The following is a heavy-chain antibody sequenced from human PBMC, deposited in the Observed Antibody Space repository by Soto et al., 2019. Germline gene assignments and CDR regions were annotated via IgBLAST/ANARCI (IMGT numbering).Heavy chain of an antibody. CDR1: GFTFNDYT. CDR3: ARDRGYSDYDYYSDY. V-gene: IGHV3-21*01. D-gene: IGHD5-12*01. Sequence: EVRLVESGGGLVKPGGSLRLSCAASGFTFNDYTMNWVRQAPGKGLEWVSSISASSSYINYADSVKGRFTISRVNANNSLYLQLSSLRAEDTAVYYCARDRGYSDYDYYSDYWGLGTLVTVSS. CDR2: ISASSSYI. J-gene: IGHJ4*02.